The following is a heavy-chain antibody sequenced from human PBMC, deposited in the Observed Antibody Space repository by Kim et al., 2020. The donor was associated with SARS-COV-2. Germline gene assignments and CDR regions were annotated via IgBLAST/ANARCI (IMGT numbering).Heavy chain of an antibody. V-gene: IGHV3-33*01. Sequence: GGSLRLSCAASGFTFSSYGMHWVRQAPGKGLEWVAVIWYDGSNKYYADSVKGRFTISRDNSKNTLYLQMNSLRAEDTAVYYCARVNVLLWFGESNGYFDYWGQGTLVTVSS. D-gene: IGHD3-10*01. CDR1: GFTFSSYG. J-gene: IGHJ4*02. CDR2: IWYDGSNK. CDR3: ARVNVLLWFGESNGYFDY.